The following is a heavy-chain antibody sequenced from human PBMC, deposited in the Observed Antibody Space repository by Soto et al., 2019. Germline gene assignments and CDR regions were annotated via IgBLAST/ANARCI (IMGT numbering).Heavy chain of an antibody. CDR2: ISPYNGNT. CDR3: ASLYGDYVGSGYYYGMDV. CDR1: GYPFTSYG. J-gene: IGHJ6*02. V-gene: IGHV1-18*01. Sequence: ASVKVSCKASGYPFTSYGIGWVRQAPGQGLEWMGWISPYNGNTYYAQKFQGRVTMTTDTSTNTVYMELRSLRSDDTAVYYCASLYGDYVGSGYYYGMDVWGQGTTVTVSS. D-gene: IGHD4-17*01.